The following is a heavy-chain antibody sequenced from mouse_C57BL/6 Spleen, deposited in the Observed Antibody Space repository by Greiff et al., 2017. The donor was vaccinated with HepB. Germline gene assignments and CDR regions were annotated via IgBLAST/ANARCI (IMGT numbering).Heavy chain of an antibody. V-gene: IGHV14-4*01. D-gene: IGHD1-3*01. J-gene: IGHJ2*01. CDR1: GFNIKDDY. CDR2: IDPENGDT. Sequence: VQLQQSGAELVRPGASVKLSCTASGFNIKDDYMHWVKQRPEQGLEWIGWIDPENGDTEYATKFQGKATITADTSSNTAYLQLSSLTSEDTAVYYCTVCYKGDYLDYWGQGTTLTVSS. CDR3: TVCYKGDYLDY.